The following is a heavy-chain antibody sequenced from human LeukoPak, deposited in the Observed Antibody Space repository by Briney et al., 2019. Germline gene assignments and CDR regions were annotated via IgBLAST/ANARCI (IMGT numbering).Heavy chain of an antibody. J-gene: IGHJ5*02. CDR2: ISRIFGTA. V-gene: IGHV1-69*05. CDR1: GFTFSSYA. CDR3: AKEYSSPNWFDP. D-gene: IGHD6-13*01. Sequence: SVKVSCKASGFTFSSYAISWVRQAPGQGLEWVAGISRIFGTANYAQKFQGRVTITTDESTSTAYMELSSLRSEDTAVYYCAKEYSSPNWFDPWGQGTLVTVSA.